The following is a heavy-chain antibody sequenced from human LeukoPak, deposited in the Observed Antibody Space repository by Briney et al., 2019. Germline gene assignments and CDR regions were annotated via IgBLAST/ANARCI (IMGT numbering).Heavy chain of an antibody. CDR3: AREGYTQINWFDP. Sequence: ASVKVSCKASGYTFTVYYMHWVRQAPGQGLEWMGWINPNSGGTDYAQKFQGRVTMTRDTSISTAYMELSRLRSDDTAVYYCAREGYTQINWFDPWGQGTLVTVSS. D-gene: IGHD5-18*01. V-gene: IGHV1-2*02. CDR2: INPNSGGT. CDR1: GYTFTVYY. J-gene: IGHJ5*02.